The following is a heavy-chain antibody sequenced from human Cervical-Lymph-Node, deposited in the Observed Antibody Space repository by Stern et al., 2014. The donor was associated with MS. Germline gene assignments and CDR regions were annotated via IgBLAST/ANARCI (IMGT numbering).Heavy chain of an antibody. J-gene: IGHJ4*02. D-gene: IGHD4-17*01. CDR1: GFTFSGYW. Sequence: EDQLVESGGGLVQPGGSLRLSCAASGFTFSGYWMHWVRQAPGKGLVWVSRINGDGSSTNYADSVTGRFTVSRDNAKNTLYLQMNSLRAEDTAVYYCARDPYGDYSSFWGQGTLVTVSS. V-gene: IGHV3-74*01. CDR3: ARDPYGDYSSF. CDR2: INGDGSST.